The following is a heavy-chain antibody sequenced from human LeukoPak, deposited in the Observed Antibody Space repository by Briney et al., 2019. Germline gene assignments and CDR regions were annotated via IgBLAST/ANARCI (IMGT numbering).Heavy chain of an antibody. Sequence: GGSLRLSCAASGFTFSNAWMSWVRQAPGKGLEWVGRIKSKTDGGTTDYAAPVKGRFTISRDDSKNTLYLQMNSLKTEDTAVYYCTTDAVGATVAFDIWGQGTMVTVSS. CDR2: IKSKTDGGTT. CDR1: GFTFSNAW. V-gene: IGHV3-15*01. J-gene: IGHJ3*02. CDR3: TTDAVGATVAFDI. D-gene: IGHD1-26*01.